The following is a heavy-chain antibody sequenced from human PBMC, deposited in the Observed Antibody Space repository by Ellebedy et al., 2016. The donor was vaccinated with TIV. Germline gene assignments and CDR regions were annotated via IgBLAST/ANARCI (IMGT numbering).Heavy chain of an antibody. CDR1: GFSLNTSGVG. D-gene: IGHD2-2*03. V-gene: IGHV2-5*02. CDR2: IYWDDDK. CDR3: ARAWGGSCFDY. J-gene: IGHJ4*02. Sequence: SGPTLVKPTQTLTLTCTFSGFSLNTSGVGVGWIRQPPGKALEWLALIYWDDDKRYSPSLESRLTITKDTSKNQVSLTMTNMDPVDTATYYCARAWGGSCFDYWGQGTLVTVSS.